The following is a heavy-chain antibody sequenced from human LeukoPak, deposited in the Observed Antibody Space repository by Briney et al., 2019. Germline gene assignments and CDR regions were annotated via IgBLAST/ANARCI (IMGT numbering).Heavy chain of an antibody. CDR3: ATQMYYDFWSGYSFDAFDI. Sequence: GSLRLSCAASGFTVSSNYMSWVRQAPGKGLEWVSVIYSGGSTYYADSVKGRFTISRDNSKNTLYLQMNSLRAEDTAVYYCATQMYYDFWSGYSFDAFDIWGQGTMVTVSS. CDR1: GFTVSSNY. D-gene: IGHD3-3*01. J-gene: IGHJ3*02. V-gene: IGHV3-53*01. CDR2: IYSGGST.